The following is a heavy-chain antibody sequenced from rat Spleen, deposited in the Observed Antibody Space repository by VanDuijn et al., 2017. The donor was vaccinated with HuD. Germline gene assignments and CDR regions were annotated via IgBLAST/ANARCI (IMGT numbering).Heavy chain of an antibody. CDR1: GITFNNSW. V-gene: IGHV5-31*01. D-gene: IGHD1-9*01. CDR3: AKLSGKYYGYNYLDW. Sequence: EVQLVESGGGRVQPGRSLKLSCVASGITFNNSWMTWIRQAPGKGLEWVASISNAGDTYYPDSVKGRFSNSRENAKSTTYLHMNSLRSEDTATYHCAKLSGKYYGYNYLDWWGQGVMVTVSS. CDR2: ISNAGDT. J-gene: IGHJ2*01.